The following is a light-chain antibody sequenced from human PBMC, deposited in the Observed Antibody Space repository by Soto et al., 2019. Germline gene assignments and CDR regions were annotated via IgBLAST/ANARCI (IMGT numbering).Light chain of an antibody. J-gene: IGLJ2*01. V-gene: IGLV2-14*03. Sequence: QSVLTQPASVSGSPGQSITISCTGNSRDVGGYSYVSWYQQHPGKAPKLMIYDVNNRPSGVSDRFSGSKSGNTASLTISGLQAEDESDYYCSSFTSYSTLVFGGGTKLTVL. CDR1: SRDVGGYSY. CDR3: SSFTSYSTLV. CDR2: DVN.